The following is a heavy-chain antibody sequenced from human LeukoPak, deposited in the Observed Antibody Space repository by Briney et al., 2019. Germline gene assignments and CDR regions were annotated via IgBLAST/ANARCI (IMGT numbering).Heavy chain of an antibody. V-gene: IGHV4-38-2*01. CDR1: GYSISSGYY. J-gene: IGHJ4*02. CDR3: ARRPDSSGYQYYFDY. Sequence: PSETLSLTCAVSGYSISSGYYWGWIRQPPGKGLGWIGSIYHSGRTYYNPALKSRVTISVDTSKNQSSLKLSSVTAADTAVYYCARRPDSSGYQYYFDYGGQGTLVTVSS. CDR2: IYHSGRT. D-gene: IGHD3-22*01.